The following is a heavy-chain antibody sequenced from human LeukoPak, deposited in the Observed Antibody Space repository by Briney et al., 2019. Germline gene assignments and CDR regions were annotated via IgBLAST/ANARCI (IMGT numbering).Heavy chain of an antibody. CDR3: ACGYDSSGFNAFDI. V-gene: IGHV5-51*01. CDR2: IFPGDSDA. CDR1: GYSFTSYW. D-gene: IGHD3-22*01. Sequence: GESLKISCKGSGYSFTSYWIGWVRRKPGKGLEWMGIIFPGDSDARYSPSFQGQVTISADKSISTAYLQWSSLKASDTAMYYCACGYDSSGFNAFDIWGQGTMVTVSS. J-gene: IGHJ3*02.